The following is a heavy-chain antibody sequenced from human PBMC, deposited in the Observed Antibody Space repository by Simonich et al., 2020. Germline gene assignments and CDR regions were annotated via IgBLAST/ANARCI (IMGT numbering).Heavy chain of an antibody. CDR1: GFTFSSYW. V-gene: IGHV3-7*01. J-gene: IGHJ6*03. D-gene: IGHD7-27*01. CDR3: ARDGLGTAYYYYMDV. CDR2: IKQDGSEK. Sequence: EVQLVESGGGLVQPGGSLRLSCAASGFTFSSYWMSWVSQAPGKGLEWVANIKQDGSEKDYVDSVKGRFTIARDNATNSLYLKMNSLRAEDPAVYYGARDGLGTAYYYYMDVWGKGTTVTVSS.